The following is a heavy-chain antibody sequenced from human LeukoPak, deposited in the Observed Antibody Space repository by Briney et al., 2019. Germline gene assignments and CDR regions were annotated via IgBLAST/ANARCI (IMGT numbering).Heavy chain of an antibody. J-gene: IGHJ1*01. CDR2: INPSGGST. CDR1: GYTFTSYY. CDR3: ARDHYYDSSGTYEYFQH. D-gene: IGHD3-22*01. V-gene: IGHV1-46*01. Sequence: ASVKVSCKASGYTFTSYYMHWVRQAPGQGLEWMGIINPSGGSTSYAQKFQGRVTMTRDMSTSTVYMELSSLRSEDTAAYYCARDHYYDSSGTYEYFQHWGQGTLVTVSS.